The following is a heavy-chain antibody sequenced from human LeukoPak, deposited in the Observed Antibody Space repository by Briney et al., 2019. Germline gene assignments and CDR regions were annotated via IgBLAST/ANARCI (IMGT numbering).Heavy chain of an antibody. V-gene: IGHV4-30-2*01. CDR1: GGSISSGGYS. CDR2: IYQSGST. D-gene: IGHD2-8*02. J-gene: IGHJ5*02. CDR3: ARAWSPNWFDP. Sequence: SETLSLTYAVSGGSISSGGYSWSWIRQPPGKGLEWIGYIYQSGSTYYNPSLKSRVTISVDRSKNQFSLKLSSVTAADTAVYYCARAWSPNWFDPWGQGTLVTISS.